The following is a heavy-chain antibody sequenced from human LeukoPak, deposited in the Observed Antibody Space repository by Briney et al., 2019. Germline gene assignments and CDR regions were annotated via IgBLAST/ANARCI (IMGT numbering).Heavy chain of an antibody. D-gene: IGHD6-19*01. CDR2: IYYSGST. CDR3: ARRMLSSGWLRSDAFDI. Sequence: SQTLSLTCTVSGGSLSTGDYHWSWIRQPPGKGLEWIGYIYYSGSTNYNPSLKSRVTISVDTSKNQFSLKLSSVTAADTAVYYCARRMLSSGWLRSDAFDIWGQGTMVTVSS. J-gene: IGHJ3*02. CDR1: GGSLSTGDYH. V-gene: IGHV4-61*08.